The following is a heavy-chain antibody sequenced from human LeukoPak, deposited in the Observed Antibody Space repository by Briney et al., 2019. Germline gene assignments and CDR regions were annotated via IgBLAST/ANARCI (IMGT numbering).Heavy chain of an antibody. D-gene: IGHD6-13*01. CDR2: INHSGST. V-gene: IGHV4-34*01. J-gene: IGHJ5*02. CDR1: GGSFSGYY. Sequence: PSETLSLTCAVYGGSFSGYYWSWIRQPPGKGLEWIGEINHSGSTNYNPSLKSRVTISVDTSKNQFSLRLSSVTAADTAVYYCARDAILAAAVLNWFDPWGQGTLVTVSS. CDR3: ARDAILAAAVLNWFDP.